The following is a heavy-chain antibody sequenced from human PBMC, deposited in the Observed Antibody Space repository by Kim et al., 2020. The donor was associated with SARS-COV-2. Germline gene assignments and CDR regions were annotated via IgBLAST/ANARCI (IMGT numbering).Heavy chain of an antibody. CDR2: INHSGST. V-gene: IGHV4-34*01. J-gene: IGHJ4*02. Sequence: SETLSLTCAVYGGSFSGYYWSWIRQPPGKGLEWIGEINHSGSTNYNPSLKSRVTISVDTSKNQFSLKLSSVTAADTAVYYCARSGRGSSSFGFDYWGQGTLVTVSP. CDR3: ARSGRGSSSFGFDY. CDR1: GGSFSGYY. D-gene: IGHD6-6*01.